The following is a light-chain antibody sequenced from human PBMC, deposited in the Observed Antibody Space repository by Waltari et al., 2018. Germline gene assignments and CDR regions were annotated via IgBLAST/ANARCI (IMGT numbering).Light chain of an antibody. V-gene: IGLV8-61*01. Sequence: QTVVTQEPSLSVSPGGTVTLTCALSSGSVSSTSYPTWYQQTPGQPPRTLVYNGIRRSSGVPDRFSGSILGNTAALTITGAQADDESDYYCSMYMGSGVWVFGGGTKLTVL. CDR3: SMYMGSGVWV. J-gene: IGLJ3*02. CDR2: NGI. CDR1: SGSVSSTSY.